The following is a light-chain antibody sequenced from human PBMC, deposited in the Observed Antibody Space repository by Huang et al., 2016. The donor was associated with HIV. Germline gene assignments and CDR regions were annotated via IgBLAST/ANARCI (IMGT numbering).Light chain of an antibody. CDR3: QQYDSLPPWT. CDR1: QDIAKF. V-gene: IGKV1-33*01. CDR2: DAS. J-gene: IGKJ1*01. Sequence: DIQMTQSPSSLSASVGDRVTITCQASQDIAKFLNWYQQNPGQAPKLLIDDASTLQTGVPSRFSGSGSGTDFTFTISSLQPEDIATYYCQQYDSLPPWTFGQGTKVEIQ.